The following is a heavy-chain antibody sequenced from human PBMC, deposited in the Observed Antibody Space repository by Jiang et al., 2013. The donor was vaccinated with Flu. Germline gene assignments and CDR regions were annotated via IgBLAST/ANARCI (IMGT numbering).Heavy chain of an antibody. D-gene: IGHD1-26*01. J-gene: IGHJ4*02. CDR3: ARRLGIRIDY. Sequence: KSRVTISVDTSKNQFSLRLTSVTAADTAVFYCARRLGIRIDYWGQGTLVTVSS. V-gene: IGHV4-39*01.